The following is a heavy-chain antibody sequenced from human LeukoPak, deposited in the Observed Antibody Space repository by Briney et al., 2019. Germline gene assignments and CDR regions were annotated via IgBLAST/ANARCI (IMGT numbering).Heavy chain of an antibody. CDR1: GFTVSSNY. J-gene: IGHJ6*03. Sequence: GGSLRLSCAASGFTVSSNYMSWVRKAPGKGLEWVSVIYSGGSTYYADSVKGRFTISRDNSKNTLYLQMNSLRAEDTAVYYCARDRSSGSYYYYYYYYMDVWGKGTTVTVSS. CDR2: IYSGGST. D-gene: IGHD1-26*01. V-gene: IGHV3-66*02. CDR3: ARDRSSGSYYYYYYYYMDV.